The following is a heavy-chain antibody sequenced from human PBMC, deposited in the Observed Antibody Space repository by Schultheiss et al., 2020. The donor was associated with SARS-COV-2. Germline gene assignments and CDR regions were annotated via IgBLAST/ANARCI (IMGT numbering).Heavy chain of an antibody. CDR2: ISSSGGST. Sequence: GGSLRLSCAASGFTFSSYAMSWVRQAPGKGLEWVSAISSSGGSTYYADSVKGRFTISRDNSKNTLYLQMNSLRAEDTAVYYCASQGRAVAGIDYWGQGTLVTVSS. CDR1: GFTFSSYA. V-gene: IGHV3-23*01. D-gene: IGHD6-19*01. J-gene: IGHJ4*02. CDR3: ASQGRAVAGIDY.